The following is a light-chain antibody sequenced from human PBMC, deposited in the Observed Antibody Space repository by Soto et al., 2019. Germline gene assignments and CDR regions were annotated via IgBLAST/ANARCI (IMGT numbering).Light chain of an antibody. Sequence: QSVLAQSPSASGSPGQSVTISCTGSSSDIGAYNYVSWYQQHPGRAPKLIIYEVNKRPSGVPDRFSGSKSGNTASLTVSGLQADDEADYCCGAHAGSNTWVFGGGTKVTVL. CDR3: GAHAGSNTWV. J-gene: IGLJ3*02. CDR2: EVN. V-gene: IGLV2-8*01. CDR1: SSDIGAYNY.